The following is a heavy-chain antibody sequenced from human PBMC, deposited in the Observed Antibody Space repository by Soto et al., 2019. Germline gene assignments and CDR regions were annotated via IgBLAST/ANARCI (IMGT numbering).Heavy chain of an antibody. Sequence: SETLSLTCAVYGGSFSDCYWSWIRQPPGKGLEWVGEINHSGTTKYNPSLKSRVTISVDTSKNQFSLRLTSVTAADTAVYFCARGRGLRRTYSGSWSDYSWFDPWGQGTLVTVSS. D-gene: IGHD6-13*01. CDR2: INHSGTT. J-gene: IGHJ5*02. CDR3: ARGRGLRRTYSGSWSDYSWFDP. V-gene: IGHV4-34*01. CDR1: GGSFSDCY.